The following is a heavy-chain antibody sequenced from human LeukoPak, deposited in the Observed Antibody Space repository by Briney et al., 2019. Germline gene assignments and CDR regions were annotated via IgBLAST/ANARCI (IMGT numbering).Heavy chain of an antibody. Sequence: KSGESLKISCKGSGYSFTSYWIGWVRQMPGKGLEWMGIIYPGDSDTKYSPSFQGQVTISADKSIGTAYLQWGSLKASDTAMYYCARRHSSFWGLDYWGQGTLVTVSS. CDR2: IYPGDSDT. J-gene: IGHJ4*02. CDR3: ARRHSSFWGLDY. D-gene: IGHD7-27*01. V-gene: IGHV5-51*01. CDR1: GYSFTSYW.